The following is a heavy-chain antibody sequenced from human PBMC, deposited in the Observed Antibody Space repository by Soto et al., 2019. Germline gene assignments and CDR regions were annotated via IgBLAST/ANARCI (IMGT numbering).Heavy chain of an antibody. J-gene: IGHJ4*02. D-gene: IGHD5-18*01. Sequence: PGGSLRLSCTASGFTLSGYAMSWFRQAPGKGLEWVGFIRSEAYGGTEEYAASVKGRFTMFRDDSKSIAYLQMNSLKIEDTAGYYCSRVRGYTYGYSDYRGQGTLVTVSS. V-gene: IGHV3-49*03. CDR1: GFTLSGYA. CDR3: SRVRGYTYGYSDY. CDR2: IRSEAYGGTE.